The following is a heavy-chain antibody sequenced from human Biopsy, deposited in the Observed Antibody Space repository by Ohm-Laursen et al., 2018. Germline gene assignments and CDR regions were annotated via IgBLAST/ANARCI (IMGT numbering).Heavy chain of an antibody. CDR1: GYTFIDYY. CDR2: INPNIGGT. Sequence: GSSVKVSCKASGYTFIDYYIHWVRQAPGQGLGWMGWINPNIGGTKYAQKFQGRVTMAGDTSINTVHMELRNLRSDDTAVYYCARRTWDNWGLGTLITVSS. V-gene: IGHV1-2*02. CDR3: ARRTWDN. J-gene: IGHJ4*02.